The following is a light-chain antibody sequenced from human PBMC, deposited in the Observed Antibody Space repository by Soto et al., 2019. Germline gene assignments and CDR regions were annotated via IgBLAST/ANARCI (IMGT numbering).Light chain of an antibody. CDR1: QSVSTY. J-gene: IGKJ1*01. V-gene: IGKV3-11*01. CDR2: AAS. Sequence: IVLTQSPATLSFSPGERATLSCRASQSVSTYSAWYQKQPGQPTSLLIYAASNAATGPPARFSGSASGTDFRLTISSLPAEDFAVYYRQQRSNRPQTFGQGTKVDIK. CDR3: QQRSNRPQT.